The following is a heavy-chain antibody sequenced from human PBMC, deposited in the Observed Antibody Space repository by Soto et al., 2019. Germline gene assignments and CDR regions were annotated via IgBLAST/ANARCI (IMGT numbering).Heavy chain of an antibody. D-gene: IGHD1-26*01. V-gene: IGHV1-69*02. CDR2: IIPILGIA. CDR3: ARGSGDDAFDI. CDR1: GGTFSSYT. Sequence: QVPLVQSGAEVKKPGSSVKVSCKASGGTFSSYTISWVRQAPGQGLEWMGRIIPILGIANYAQKFQGRVTITADKSTSTAYMELSSLRSEDTAVYYCARGSGDDAFDIWGQGTMVTVSS. J-gene: IGHJ3*02.